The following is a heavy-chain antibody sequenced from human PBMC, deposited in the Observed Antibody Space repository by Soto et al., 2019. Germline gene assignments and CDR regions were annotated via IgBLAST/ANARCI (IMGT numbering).Heavy chain of an antibody. CDR2: INPNVSGT. CDR1: GYTFTDYY. V-gene: IGHV1-2*02. Sequence: QVQLVQSGAEVKKPGASVYVSCKASGYTFTDYYLHWLRHAPGQGLEWMGWINPNVSGTNYARRLQAGVTMTTHTSIRTVYMKLTSLRPEDMVIFNCARGGRDGPRAAYDTWGQETLVTVSS. D-gene: IGHD1-26*01. J-gene: IGHJ5*02. CDR3: ARGGRDGPRAAYDT.